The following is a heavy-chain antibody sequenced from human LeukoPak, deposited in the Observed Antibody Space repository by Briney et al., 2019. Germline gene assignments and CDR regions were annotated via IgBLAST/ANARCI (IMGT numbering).Heavy chain of an antibody. CDR2: ISYDGSNK. V-gene: IGHV3-30*18. D-gene: IGHD1-26*01. Sequence: GGSLRLSCAASGFTFSSYGMHWVRQAPGKGLEWVAVISYDGSNKYYADSVKGRFTISRDNSKNTLYLQMNSLRAEDTAVYYCAKARGISRLPIDYWGQGTLVTVSS. CDR3: AKARGISRLPIDY. J-gene: IGHJ4*02. CDR1: GFTFSSYG.